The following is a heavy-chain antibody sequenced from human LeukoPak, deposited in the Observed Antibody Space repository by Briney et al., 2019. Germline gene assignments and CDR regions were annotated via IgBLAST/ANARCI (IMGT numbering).Heavy chain of an antibody. CDR2: IYTSGST. D-gene: IGHD3-9*01. CDR3: ARGLYDTNAFDI. V-gene: IGHV4-4*07. Sequence: SETLPLTCTVSGGSISSYYWSWIRQPAGKGLEWIGRIYTSGSTNYNPSLKSRVTMSVDTSKNQFSLKLSSVTAADTAVYYCARGLYDTNAFDIWGQGTMVTVSS. J-gene: IGHJ3*02. CDR1: GGSISSYY.